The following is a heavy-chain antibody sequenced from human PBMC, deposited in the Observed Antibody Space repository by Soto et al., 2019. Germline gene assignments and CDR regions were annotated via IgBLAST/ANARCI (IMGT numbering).Heavy chain of an antibody. Sequence: SETLSHTCAVSGGSISSSNWWSWVRQPPGKGLEWIGEIYHSGSTNYNPSLKSRVTISVDKSKNQFSLKLSSVTAADTAVYYCARSSSYSSGWYGYWGQGTLVTVSS. CDR3: ARSSSYSSGWYGY. D-gene: IGHD6-19*01. V-gene: IGHV4-4*02. CDR1: GGSISSSNW. J-gene: IGHJ4*02. CDR2: IYHSGST.